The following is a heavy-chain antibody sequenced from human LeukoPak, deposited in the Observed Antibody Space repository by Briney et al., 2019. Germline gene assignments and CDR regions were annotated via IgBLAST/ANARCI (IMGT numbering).Heavy chain of an antibody. CDR1: GFTFSSYA. J-gene: IGHJ4*02. CDR3: ARGGIHSSGSLRTFDL. V-gene: IGHV3-23*01. D-gene: IGHD3-22*01. Sequence: PGGSLRLSCAASGFTFSSYAMSWVRQAPGKGLEWVSAISGSGGSTYYADSVKGRFTISRDNAKDSLYLQMNSLRSEDTAAYYCARGGIHSSGSLRTFDLWGQGTLVTVSS. CDR2: ISGSGGST.